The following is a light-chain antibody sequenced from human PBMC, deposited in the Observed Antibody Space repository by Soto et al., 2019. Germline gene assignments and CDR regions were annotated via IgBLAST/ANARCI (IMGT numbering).Light chain of an antibody. J-gene: IGLJ1*01. V-gene: IGLV2-14*03. CDR1: SSDVGAYTY. CDR3: SSYRSTSTLGV. Sequence: QSALTQPASVSGSPGQSITISCSGTSSDVGAYTYVSWYQVHPGEPPKLVIYDVSKRPSGVSNRFSGSKSGNTASLTIYGLQAEDEGDYYCSSYRSTSTLGVFGTGTKLTVL. CDR2: DVS.